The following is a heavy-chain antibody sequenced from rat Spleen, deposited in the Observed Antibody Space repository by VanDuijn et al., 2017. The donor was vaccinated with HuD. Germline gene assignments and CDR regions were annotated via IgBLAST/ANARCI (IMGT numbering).Heavy chain of an antibody. Sequence: EVQLVESGGGLVQPGRSLTLSCAASGFTFSNYYMAWVRQAPTKGLDWVASIRPSGGSTYYPDSVKGRFTISRDNAKSTLYLQMNSLRSEDTATYYCARTHTTDYYFDYWGQGVMVTVSS. CDR3: ARTHTTDYYFDY. CDR1: GFTFSNYY. CDR2: IRPSGGST. J-gene: IGHJ2*01. D-gene: IGHD1-6*01. V-gene: IGHV5-25*01.